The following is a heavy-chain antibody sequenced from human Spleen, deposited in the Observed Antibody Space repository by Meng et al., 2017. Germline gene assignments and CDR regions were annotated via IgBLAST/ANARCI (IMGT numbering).Heavy chain of an antibody. V-gene: IGHV4-34*01. D-gene: IGHD3-9*01. CDR3: ARGYPKYDVFTGHYPYYFDY. Sequence: SQTLSLTCAVYGGSFSGYYWSWIRSPPGTGLEWIGEIHHSGSTNNNSSLKSRVTMSVDTSKNQFSLKLTSVTAADTAVYYCARGYPKYDVFTGHYPYYFDYWGLGTLVTVSS. J-gene: IGHJ4*02. CDR2: IHHSGST. CDR1: GGSFSGYY.